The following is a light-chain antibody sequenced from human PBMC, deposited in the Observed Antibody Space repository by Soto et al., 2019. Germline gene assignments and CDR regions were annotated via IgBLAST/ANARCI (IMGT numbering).Light chain of an antibody. Sequence: EGVLTQSPGTLSLSPGERATLSCWASQSISSYLAWYQQKPGQAPRLLIDGASSRATGIPDRFSGSGSGTAFTLTISRLEPEDFAVYYCQQSGSSPRTFGQGTKVEIK. CDR1: QSISSY. CDR3: QQSGSSPRT. J-gene: IGKJ1*01. V-gene: IGKV3-20*01. CDR2: GAS.